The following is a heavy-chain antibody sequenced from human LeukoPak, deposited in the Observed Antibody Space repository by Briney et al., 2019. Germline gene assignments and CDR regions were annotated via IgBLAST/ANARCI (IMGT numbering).Heavy chain of an antibody. CDR1: GYTITSYD. V-gene: IGHV1-8*01. CDR2: MNPNSGNT. CDR3: ARGSGWKNYYYYYYMDV. Sequence: ASVKVSCKASGYTITSYDINWVRQATGQGLEWMGWMNPNSGNTGYAQKFQGRVTMTRNTSISTAYMELSSLRSEDTAVYYCARGSGWKNYYYYYYMDVWGKGTTVTVSS. D-gene: IGHD6-19*01. J-gene: IGHJ6*03.